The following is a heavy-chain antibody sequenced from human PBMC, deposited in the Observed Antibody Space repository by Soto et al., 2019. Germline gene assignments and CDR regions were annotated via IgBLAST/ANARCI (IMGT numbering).Heavy chain of an antibody. CDR2: IYPGDSDT. J-gene: IGHJ3*02. V-gene: IGHV5-51*01. D-gene: IGHD7-27*01. CDR3: ASTLALTGDGLGAFDI. Sequence: GESLKISCKGSGYSFTSYWIGWVRQMPGKGLEWMGIIYPGDSDTRYSPSFQGQVTISADKSISTAYLQWSSLKASDTAMYYCASTLALTGDGLGAFDIWGQGTMVTVSS. CDR1: GYSFTSYW.